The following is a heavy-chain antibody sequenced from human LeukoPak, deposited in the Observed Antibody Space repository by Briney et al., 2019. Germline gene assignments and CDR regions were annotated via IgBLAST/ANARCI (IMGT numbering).Heavy chain of an antibody. CDR3: AREACSGGSCYPDYYYGMDV. J-gene: IGHJ6*02. Sequence: PGGSLRLSCAASGFTVSSNYMSWVRQAPGKGLEWVSVIYSGGSTYYADSVKGRFTISRDNSKNTLYLQMNSLRAEDTAVYYCAREACSGGSCYPDYYYGMDVWGQGTTVTVSS. CDR1: GFTVSSNY. CDR2: IYSGGST. D-gene: IGHD2-15*01. V-gene: IGHV3-66*01.